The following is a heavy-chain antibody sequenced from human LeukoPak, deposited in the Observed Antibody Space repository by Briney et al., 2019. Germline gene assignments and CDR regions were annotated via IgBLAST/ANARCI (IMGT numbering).Heavy chain of an antibody. CDR2: IYSGGST. V-gene: IGHV3-53*01. CDR1: GFTVSSNY. J-gene: IGHJ4*02. D-gene: IGHD4-17*01. Sequence: GGSLRLSCAASGFTVSSNYMSWVRQAPGKGLEWVSVIYSGGSTYYADSVKGRFTISRDNSKNTLYLQMNSLRAEDTAVYYCARSSASGAFDYWGQGTLVTVSS. CDR3: ARSSASGAFDY.